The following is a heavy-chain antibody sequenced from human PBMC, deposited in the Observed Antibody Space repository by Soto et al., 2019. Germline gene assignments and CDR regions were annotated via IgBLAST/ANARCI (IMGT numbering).Heavy chain of an antibody. CDR1: GGTFNGYG. CDR3: AREGKWELLTTGYYFDY. J-gene: IGHJ4*02. V-gene: IGHV1-69*01. Sequence: QVQLVQSGAVVKKPGSSVEVSCKASGGTFNGYGISWVRQAPGQGLEWMGGTVPVFDTSNYAQKFQGRVTITADESTSTAYMELSSLRSEDTAVYYCAREGKWELLTTGYYFDYWGQGTLVTVSS. CDR2: TVPVFDTS. D-gene: IGHD1-26*01.